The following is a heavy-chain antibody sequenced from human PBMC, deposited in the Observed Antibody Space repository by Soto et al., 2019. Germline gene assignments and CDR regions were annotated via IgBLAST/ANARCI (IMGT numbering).Heavy chain of an antibody. CDR1: GYTFTSYG. V-gene: IGHV1-18*01. CDR2: ISAYNSNT. J-gene: IGHJ5*02. D-gene: IGHD6-13*01. CDR3: ARDRAVAAAGTSAGFA. Sequence: ASVKVSCKASGYTFTSYGISWVRQATGQGLEWMGWISAYNSNTNYAQKLQGRVTMTTDTSTSTAYMELRSLRSDDTAVYYCARDRAVAAAGTSAGFAWGQGTLVTVS.